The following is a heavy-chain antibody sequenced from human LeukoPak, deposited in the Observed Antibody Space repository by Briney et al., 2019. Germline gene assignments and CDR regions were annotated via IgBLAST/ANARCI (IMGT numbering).Heavy chain of an antibody. Sequence: GSLRLSCAVSGFTFGSEAMSWVRQAPGKGLEWVSAISGSGGSTYYADSVKGRFTISRDNSKNTLYLQMNSLRAEDTAVYYCAKDNRGYDFWSGYYGTSYFDYWGQGTLVTVSS. CDR2: ISGSGGST. V-gene: IGHV3-23*01. D-gene: IGHD3-3*01. CDR3: AKDNRGYDFWSGYYGTSYFDY. J-gene: IGHJ4*02. CDR1: GFTFGSEA.